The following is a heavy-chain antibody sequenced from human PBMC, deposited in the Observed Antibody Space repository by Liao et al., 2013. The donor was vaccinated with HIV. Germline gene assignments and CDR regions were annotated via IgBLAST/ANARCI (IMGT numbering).Heavy chain of an antibody. CDR3: VQSSIFGEIRDTFDV. V-gene: IGHV4-61*02. J-gene: IGHJ3*01. CDR2: MYASGST. Sequence: QVQLQESGPGLLKPSQTLSLTCTVSGGSFSSGAYYWSWIRQTAGKGLEWIGRMYASGSTHYSPSLKSRITLSIDTSENHFSLILKSVTAADAAVYYCVQSSIFGEIRDTFDVWGHGTMVTVSS. CDR1: GGSFSSGAYY. D-gene: IGHD3-3*02.